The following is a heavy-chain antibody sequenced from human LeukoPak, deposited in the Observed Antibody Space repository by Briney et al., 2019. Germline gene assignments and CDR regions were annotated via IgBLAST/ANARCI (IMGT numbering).Heavy chain of an antibody. D-gene: IGHD3-9*01. CDR1: GFTLDDYA. CDR2: ISWNSGSI. Sequence: PGRSLRLSCAASGFTLDDYAMHWVRQAPGKGLEWVSGISWNSGSIGYADSVKGRFTISRDNAKNSLYLQMNSLRAEDTALYYCAKGQDKLRYFDWPDWGQGTLVTASS. CDR3: AKGQDKLRYFDWPD. V-gene: IGHV3-9*01. J-gene: IGHJ4*02.